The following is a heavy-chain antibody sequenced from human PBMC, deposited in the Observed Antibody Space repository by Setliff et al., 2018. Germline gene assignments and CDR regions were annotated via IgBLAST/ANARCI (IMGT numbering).Heavy chain of an antibody. CDR2: MKTDTNHS. J-gene: IGHJ4*01. CDR1: GYVFTTYD. D-gene: IGHD4-4*01. Sequence: ASVKVSCKASGYVFTTYDVNWVRQAPGQGLEWIGSMKTDTNHSDFARAFLGRATLTKDASISTAYLELRVLRSEDTAIYYCARGRGTTSYSPFDYWGRGTLVTVSS. CDR3: ARGRGTTSYSPFDY. V-gene: IGHV1-8*02.